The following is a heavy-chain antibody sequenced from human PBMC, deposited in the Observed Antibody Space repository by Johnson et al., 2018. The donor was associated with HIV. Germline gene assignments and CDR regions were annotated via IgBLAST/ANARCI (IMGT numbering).Heavy chain of an antibody. CDR3: ARDGTETGPDDAFDI. Sequence: QLVASGGGLVQPGGSLRLSCAASGFTVSSNYMSWVRQGPGKGLEWVSVIYRAGSTYYADSVKDRFTISRDISKNTIYLQMNSLRAEDTAMYYCARDGTETGPDDAFDIWGQGTMVTVSS. CDR1: GFTVSSNY. CDR2: IYRAGST. D-gene: IGHD1-1*01. J-gene: IGHJ3*02. V-gene: IGHV3-66*01.